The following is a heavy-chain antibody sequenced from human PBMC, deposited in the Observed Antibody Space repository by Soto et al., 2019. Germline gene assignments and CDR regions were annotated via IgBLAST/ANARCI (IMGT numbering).Heavy chain of an antibody. CDR3: AAGPPQNYDILTGYYMPHYYMDV. Sequence: ASVKVSCKASGFTFTSSAMQWVRQARGQRLEWIGWIVVGSGNTNYAQKFQERVTITRDMSTSTAYMELSSLRSEDTAVYYCAAGPPQNYDILTGYYMPHYYMDVWGKGTTVTVSS. CDR2: IVVGSGNT. CDR1: GFTFTSSA. V-gene: IGHV1-58*02. D-gene: IGHD3-9*01. J-gene: IGHJ6*03.